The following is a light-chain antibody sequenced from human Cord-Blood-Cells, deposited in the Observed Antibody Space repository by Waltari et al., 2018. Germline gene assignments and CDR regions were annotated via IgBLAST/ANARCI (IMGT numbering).Light chain of an antibody. CDR2: GAS. J-gene: IGKJ1*01. Sequence: EIVMKQSPATLSVSPGERATLSCRASQSVSSNLAWYQQKPGQAPRLLIYGASTRATGIPARFSGSGSGTEFTLTISSLQSEDFAVYYFQQYNNWWTFGQGTKVEIK. CDR3: QQYNNWWT. CDR1: QSVSSN. V-gene: IGKV3-15*01.